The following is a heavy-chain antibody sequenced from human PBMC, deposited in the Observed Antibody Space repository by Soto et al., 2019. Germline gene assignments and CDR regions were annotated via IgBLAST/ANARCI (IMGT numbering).Heavy chain of an antibody. D-gene: IGHD1-26*01. CDR2: IYPADSDT. Sequence: GESLKISCKGSGYSFNSYWTGWVRQMPGKGLEWMGIIYPADSDTRHSPSFQGQVTISADKSISTAYLQWSSLKASDTAMYYCASAVGQWELPRYYYYGMDVWGQGTTVTVSS. CDR1: GYSFNSYW. J-gene: IGHJ6*02. CDR3: ASAVGQWELPRYYYYGMDV. V-gene: IGHV5-51*01.